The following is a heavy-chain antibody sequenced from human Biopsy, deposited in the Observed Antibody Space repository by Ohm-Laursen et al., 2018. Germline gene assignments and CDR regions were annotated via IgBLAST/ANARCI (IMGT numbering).Heavy chain of an antibody. Sequence: SLRLSCAASGFTFSKFSMIWVRQAPGKGLEWVSSISGTRNYIYYRDSVKGRFTISRDNAKDSLYLQMNGLRAEDTAVYYCVRASIFGVATSGFYYYGMDVWGQGTTVTVSS. V-gene: IGHV3-21*01. J-gene: IGHJ6*02. CDR1: GFTFSKFS. CDR2: ISGTRNYI. D-gene: IGHD3-3*01. CDR3: VRASIFGVATSGFYYYGMDV.